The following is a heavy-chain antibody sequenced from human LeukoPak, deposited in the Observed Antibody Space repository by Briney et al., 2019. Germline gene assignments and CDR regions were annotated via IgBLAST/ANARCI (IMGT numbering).Heavy chain of an antibody. CDR1: GFTFSSYG. V-gene: IGHV3-30*18. CDR3: AKQMAVDYFDY. J-gene: IGHJ4*02. CDR2: ISYDGKNE. Sequence: GGSLRLSCAASGFTFSSYGMHWVRQAPGKGLEWVAVISYDGKNEYYTDFVKGRFTISRDNAKNTLYLQMNSLRAEDTAVYYCAKQMAVDYFDYWGQGTLVTVSS. D-gene: IGHD5-24*01.